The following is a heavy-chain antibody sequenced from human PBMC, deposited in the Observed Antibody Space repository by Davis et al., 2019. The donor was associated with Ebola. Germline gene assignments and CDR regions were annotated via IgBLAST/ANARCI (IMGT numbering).Heavy chain of an antibody. J-gene: IGHJ6*04. CDR2: ISAYNGNT. CDR3: ARGLYSSSSGYYYYGMDV. V-gene: IGHV1-18*01. CDR1: GYTFTSYG. D-gene: IGHD6-6*01. Sequence: AASVKVSCKASGYTFTSYGISWVRQAPGQGLEWMGWISAYNGNTNYAQKLQGRVTMTTDTSTSTAYMELRSLRSDDTAVYYCARGLYSSSSGYYYYGMDVWGKGTTVTVSS.